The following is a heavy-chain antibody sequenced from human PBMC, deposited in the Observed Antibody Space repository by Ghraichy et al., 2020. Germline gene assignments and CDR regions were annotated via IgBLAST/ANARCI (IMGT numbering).Heavy chain of an antibody. D-gene: IGHD2-2*01. CDR1: GFTFSSYG. CDR3: AKDRDIVVGRGDAFDI. Sequence: GGSLRLSCAASGFTFSSYGMHWVRQAPGKGLEWVAVISYDGSNKYYADSVKGRFTISRDNSKNTLYLQMNSLRAEDTAVYYCAKDRDIVVGRGDAFDIWGQGTMVTVSS. CDR2: ISYDGSNK. V-gene: IGHV3-30*18. J-gene: IGHJ3*02.